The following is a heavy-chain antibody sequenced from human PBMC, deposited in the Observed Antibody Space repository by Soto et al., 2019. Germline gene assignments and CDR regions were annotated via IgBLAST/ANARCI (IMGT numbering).Heavy chain of an antibody. CDR1: GGSTSSSSYY. Sequence: WETLAVTCTVSGGSTSSSSYYWGWIRQPPGKGLEWIGSIYYSGSTYYNPSLKSRVTISVDTSKNQFSLKLSSVTAADTAVYYCARQEYSSSRYYHYGMDVWGQGTTVTVSS. V-gene: IGHV4-39*01. CDR2: IYYSGST. CDR3: ARQEYSSSRYYHYGMDV. D-gene: IGHD6-13*01. J-gene: IGHJ6*02.